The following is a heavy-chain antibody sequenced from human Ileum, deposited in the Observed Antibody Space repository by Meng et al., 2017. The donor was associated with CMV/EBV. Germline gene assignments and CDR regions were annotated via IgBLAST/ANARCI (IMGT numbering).Heavy chain of an antibody. CDR1: SINRVHW. Sequence: SINRVHWWTCVRQPPGKGLEWIAEIYQSDSTSSFPSPTYNPSLKSRVTISLDRSRNQFSLNLRSVTAADTAVYYCARRAAAGPPGYWGQGTLVTVSS. CDR2: IYQSDSTSSFPSP. CDR3: ARRAAAGPPGY. J-gene: IGHJ4*02. D-gene: IGHD6-13*01. V-gene: IGHV4/OR15-8*02.